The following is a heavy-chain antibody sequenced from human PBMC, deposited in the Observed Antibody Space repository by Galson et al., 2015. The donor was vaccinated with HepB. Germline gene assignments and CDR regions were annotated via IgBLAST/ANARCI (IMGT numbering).Heavy chain of an antibody. J-gene: IGHJ5*02. D-gene: IGHD6-19*01. CDR3: AKDLYAGGWFNYFDP. CDR2: LTSDGYEA. V-gene: IGHV3-30*18. CDR1: GFTFSNNH. Sequence: SLRLSCATSGFTFSNNHMQWVRQAPGKGLEWVAMLTSDGYEAHYTDSVKGRFTISRDNSKNTLYLQMRSLTTEDTAVYYCAKDLYAGGWFNYFDPWGQGTLVTVSS.